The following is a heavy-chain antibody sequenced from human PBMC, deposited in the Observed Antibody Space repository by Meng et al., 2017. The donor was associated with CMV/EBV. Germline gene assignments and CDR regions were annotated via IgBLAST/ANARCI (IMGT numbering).Heavy chain of an antibody. CDR2: ISRDGSSI. J-gene: IGHJ4*02. D-gene: IGHD5-18*01. CDR3: VRVGYGRTYGKFEY. V-gene: IGHV3-74*01. Sequence: GESLKISCAASGFIFSNYWMHWVRQAPGKGLEWVSRISRDGSSIYYADAVKGRFTTSRDNAKSTVFLQMNRLRPDDTAVYYCVRVGYGRTYGKFEYWGQGALVTVSS. CDR1: GFIFSNYW.